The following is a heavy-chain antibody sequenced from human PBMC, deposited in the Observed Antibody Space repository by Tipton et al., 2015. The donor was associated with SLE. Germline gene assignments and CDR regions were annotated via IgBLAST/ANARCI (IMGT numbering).Heavy chain of an antibody. CDR2: IYYSGST. Sequence: TLSLTCTVSGGSISSSSYYWGWIRQPPGKGLEWIGSIYYSGSTYYNPSLKSRVTISVDTSKNQFSLKLSSVTAADTAGYYCARVEFLDDYGGNWDYWGQGTLVTGSS. J-gene: IGHJ4*02. V-gene: IGHV4-39*07. CDR1: GGSISSSSYY. CDR3: ARVEFLDDYGGNWDY. D-gene: IGHD4-23*01.